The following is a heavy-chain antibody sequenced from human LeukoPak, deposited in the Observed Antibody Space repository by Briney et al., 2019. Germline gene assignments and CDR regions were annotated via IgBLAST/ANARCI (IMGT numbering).Heavy chain of an antibody. CDR1: GYTFTGYY. CDR2: INPNSGGT. D-gene: IGHD6-19*01. J-gene: IGHJ3*02. CDR3: ARAAERLGIAVAGTHAFDI. V-gene: IGHV1-2*04. Sequence: ASVKVSCKASGYTFTGYYMHWVRQAPGQGLEWMGWINPNSGGTNYAQKFQGWVTMTRDTSISTAYMELSRLRSDDTDVYYCARAAERLGIAVAGTHAFDIWGQGTMVTVSS.